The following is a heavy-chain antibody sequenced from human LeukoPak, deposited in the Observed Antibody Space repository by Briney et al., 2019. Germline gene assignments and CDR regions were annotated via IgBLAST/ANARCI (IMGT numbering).Heavy chain of an antibody. CDR2: ISSSSSTI. Sequence: GGSLRLSCAASGFTFISYSMNCVRQAPGKGLEWVSYISSSSSTIYYADSVKGRFTISRDNAKNSLYLQMNSLRAEDTAVYYCARVSRASAYYYMDVWGKGTTVTVSS. CDR1: GFTFISYS. J-gene: IGHJ6*03. V-gene: IGHV3-48*04. CDR3: ARVSRASAYYYMDV. D-gene: IGHD6-6*01.